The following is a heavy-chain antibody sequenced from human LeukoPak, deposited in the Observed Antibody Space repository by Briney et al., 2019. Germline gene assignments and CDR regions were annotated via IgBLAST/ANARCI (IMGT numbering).Heavy chain of an antibody. CDR1: GFTFDDYG. CDR2: IRSKAYGGTT. V-gene: IGHV3-49*04. J-gene: IGHJ4*02. CDR3: TRMSPMITFGGVIGY. D-gene: IGHD3-16*01. Sequence: GGSLRPSCAASGFTFDDYGMSWVRQAPGKGLEWVGFIRSKAYGGTTEYAASVKGRFTISRDDSKSIAYLQMNSLKTEDTAVYYCTRMSPMITFGGVIGYWGQGTLVTVSS.